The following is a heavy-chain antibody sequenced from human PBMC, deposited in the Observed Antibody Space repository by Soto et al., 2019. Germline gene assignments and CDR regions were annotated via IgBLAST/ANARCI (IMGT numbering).Heavy chain of an antibody. D-gene: IGHD6-13*01. V-gene: IGHV1-58*01. CDR2: IVVGSGNT. CDR3: AADHSQLAHYYYYYGMDV. J-gene: IGHJ6*02. Sequence: SVKVSCKASGFTFTSSAVQWVRQARGQRLEWIGWIVVGSGNTNYAQKFQERVTITRDMSTSTAYMELSSLRSEDTAVYYCAADHSQLAHYYYYYGMDVWGQGTTVTVSS. CDR1: GFTFTSSA.